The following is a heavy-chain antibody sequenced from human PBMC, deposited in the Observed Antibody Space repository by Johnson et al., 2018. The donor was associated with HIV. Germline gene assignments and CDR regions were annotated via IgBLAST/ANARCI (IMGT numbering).Heavy chain of an antibody. J-gene: IGHJ3*02. V-gene: IGHV3-30*02. Sequence: QVQLVESGGGLVKPGGSLRLSCAASGFIFTSYGMHWVRQAPGKGLEWVTFIRYDGSNKYYAKTVKGRFTISRDNSKNTLYLQMNSLRAEDTAVYYCAKDSERGYSYGWCGFDIWGQGTMVTVSS. CDR1: GFIFTSYG. D-gene: IGHD5-18*01. CDR2: IRYDGSNK. CDR3: AKDSERGYSYGWCGFDI.